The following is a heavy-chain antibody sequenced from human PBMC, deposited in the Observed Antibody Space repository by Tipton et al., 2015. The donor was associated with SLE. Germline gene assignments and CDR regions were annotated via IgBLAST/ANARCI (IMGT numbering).Heavy chain of an antibody. CDR2: IDYRDIT. Sequence: TLSLTCSVSGGSISHFYWSWIRQPHGKGLEWIGYIDYRDITNYNPSLKSRVTMSIDTSKNQFSLKLSSVTAADTAVYYCAKDSGTYYFDFWGQGVLVNVSS. CDR1: GGSISHFY. CDR3: AKDSGTYYFDF. D-gene: IGHD1-26*01. J-gene: IGHJ4*02. V-gene: IGHV4-59*01.